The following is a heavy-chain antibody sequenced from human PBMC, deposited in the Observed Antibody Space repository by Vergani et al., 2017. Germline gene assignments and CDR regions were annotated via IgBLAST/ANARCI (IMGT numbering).Heavy chain of an antibody. J-gene: IGHJ4*02. V-gene: IGHV3-48*04. CDR2: ISSSSSTI. CDR3: ARAVRYYYDSSGYYCPPQKSRLDY. CDR1: GFTFSSYS. Sequence: EVQLVESGGGLVQPGGSLRLSCAASGFTFSSYSMNWVRQAPGKGLEWVSYISSSSSTIYYADSVKGRFTISRANAKNSLYLQMNSLRAEDTAVYYCARAVRYYYDSSGYYCPPQKSRLDYWGQGTLVTVSS. D-gene: IGHD3-22*01.